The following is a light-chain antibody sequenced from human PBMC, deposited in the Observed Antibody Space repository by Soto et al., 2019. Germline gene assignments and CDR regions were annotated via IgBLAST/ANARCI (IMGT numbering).Light chain of an antibody. CDR2: WAS. J-gene: IGKJ2*01. CDR1: QSVLYSSNNKNY. CDR3: QQYYSSPLYT. V-gene: IGKV4-1*01. Sequence: DIVMTQSPDSLAVSLGERATVNCKSSQSVLYSSNNKNYLAWYQQKPGQPPKLLIYWASTREYGVPDRFSGNGSGTDFTLTISSLQDEDVSIYYCQQYYSSPLYTFGQGTKLEIK.